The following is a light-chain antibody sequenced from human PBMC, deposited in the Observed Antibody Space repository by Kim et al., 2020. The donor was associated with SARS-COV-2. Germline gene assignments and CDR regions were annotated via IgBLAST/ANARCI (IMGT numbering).Light chain of an antibody. CDR2: EVS. J-gene: IGLJ1*01. CDR1: ISDVGGYNY. V-gene: IGLV2-8*01. CDR3: SSYAGSDNYV. Sequence: QSALTQPPSASGSPGQSVTISCTGTISDVGGYNYVSWYQQHPGKAPKLMIYEVSKRPSGVPDRFSGSKSGNTASLTVSGLQAEDEADYCCSSYAGSDNYVFGTGTKVTVL.